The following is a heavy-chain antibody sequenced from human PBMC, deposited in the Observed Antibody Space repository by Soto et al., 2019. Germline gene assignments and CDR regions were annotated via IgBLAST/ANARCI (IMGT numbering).Heavy chain of an antibody. D-gene: IGHD3-10*01. Sequence: PSETLSLTCTVSGGSISSYYWSWIRHPPGKGLEWIGYIYYSGSTNYNPSLKSRVTISVDTSKNQFSLKLSSVTAADTAVYYCARGFGSHYYYYGMDVWGQGTMVTVS. CDR2: IYYSGST. CDR1: GGSISSYY. CDR3: ARGFGSHYYYYGMDV. J-gene: IGHJ6*02. V-gene: IGHV4-59*01.